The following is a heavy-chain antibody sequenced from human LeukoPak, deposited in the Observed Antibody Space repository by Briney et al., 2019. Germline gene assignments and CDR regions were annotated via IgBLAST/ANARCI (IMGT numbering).Heavy chain of an antibody. Sequence: GGSLRLSCAASGFTFSSYGMHWVRQAPGKGLEWVAVISYDGSNKYYADSVKGRFTISRDNSKNTLYLQMNSLRAEDTAAYYCAKDQEPYYDSSGSVDYWGQGTLVTVSS. D-gene: IGHD3-22*01. CDR2: ISYDGSNK. CDR1: GFTFSSYG. CDR3: AKDQEPYYDSSGSVDY. J-gene: IGHJ4*02. V-gene: IGHV3-30*18.